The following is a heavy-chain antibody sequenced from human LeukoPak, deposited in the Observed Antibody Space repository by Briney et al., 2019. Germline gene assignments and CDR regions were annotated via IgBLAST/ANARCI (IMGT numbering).Heavy chain of an antibody. J-gene: IGHJ4*02. Sequence: GGSLRLSCAASGFTFSDYFMSWIRQAPGKGLEWVSYISSSGSTIYYADSVKGRFTISRDNAKNSLYLQMNSLRAEDTAVYYCASLGEQWLVQYLHYWGQGTLVTVSS. V-gene: IGHV3-11*01. CDR2: ISSSGSTI. CDR3: ASLGEQWLVQYLHY. CDR1: GFTFSDYF. D-gene: IGHD6-19*01.